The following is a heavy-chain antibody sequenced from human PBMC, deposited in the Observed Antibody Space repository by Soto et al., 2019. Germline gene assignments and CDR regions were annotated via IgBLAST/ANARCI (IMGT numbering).Heavy chain of an antibody. CDR3: ARATYYFDSTGPKIGYSDY. D-gene: IGHD3-22*01. J-gene: IGHJ4*02. CDR1: GFTFNSYA. Sequence: GGSLRLSCAASGFTFNSYAMHWVRQAPGKGLEWVAVISYDGSNKYYADSVKGRFTISRDNSKNTLYLQMNSLRAEDTAVYYCARATYYFDSTGPKIGYSDYWGQGTLVTVSS. CDR2: ISYDGSNK. V-gene: IGHV3-30-3*01.